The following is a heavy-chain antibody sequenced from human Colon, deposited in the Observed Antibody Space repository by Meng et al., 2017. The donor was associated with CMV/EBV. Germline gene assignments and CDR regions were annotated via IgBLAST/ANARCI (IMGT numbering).Heavy chain of an antibody. CDR1: GFTLSSYA. Sequence: GGSLRLSCAASGFTLSSYAVSWVRQAPGKGLEWVSIISGNGDTTYYADSVKGRFTISRDNSKNSLYLQMNSLRAEDTAVYYCARGGYSSGWYYEHWGQGTLVTVSS. D-gene: IGHD6-19*01. J-gene: IGHJ4*02. CDR2: ISGNGDTT. V-gene: IGHV3-23*01. CDR3: ARGGYSSGWYYEH.